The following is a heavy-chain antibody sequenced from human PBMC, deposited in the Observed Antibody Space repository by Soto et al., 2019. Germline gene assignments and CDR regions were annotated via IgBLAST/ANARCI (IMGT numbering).Heavy chain of an antibody. D-gene: IGHD6-13*01. CDR1: GGTFSSYA. CDR2: IIPICGTA. J-gene: IGHJ3*02. Sequence: SVKVSCKASGGTFSSYAISWVRQAPGQGLEWMGIIIPICGTANYAQKFQGRVTMTRDTSTSTVYMELSSLRSEDTAVYYCARDQGQQLVLGAFDIWGQGTMVTVSS. V-gene: IGHV1-69*05. CDR3: ARDQGQQLVLGAFDI.